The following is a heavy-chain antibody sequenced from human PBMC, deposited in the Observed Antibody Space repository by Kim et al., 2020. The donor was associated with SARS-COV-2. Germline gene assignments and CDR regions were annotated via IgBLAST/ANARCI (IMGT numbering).Heavy chain of an antibody. D-gene: IGHD4-17*01. V-gene: IGHV4-31*03. Sequence: SETLSLTCTVSGDSISSDGFYWNWLRQLPGKAPEWIAYIYFKGTRHYNPSLQARVGISIDPSKNQVSLQLTSVTAADTAVYFCARGVDYGGNPDAFGPWGQGILVTVSS. J-gene: IGHJ3*01. CDR3: ARGVDYGGNPDAFGP. CDR1: GDSISSDGFY. CDR2: IYFKGTR.